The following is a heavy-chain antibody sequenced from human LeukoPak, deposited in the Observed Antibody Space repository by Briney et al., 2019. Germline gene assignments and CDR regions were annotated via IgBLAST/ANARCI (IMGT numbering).Heavy chain of an antibody. CDR3: ARERAVTTYYYFDY. Sequence: PSGTLSLTCAVSGASISSRNWWSWVRQPPGKGLEWIGEIYHSGSTNYNPSLKSRVTISVDTSKNQFSLKLSSVTAADTAVYYCARERAVTTYYYFDYWGQGTLVTVSS. D-gene: IGHD4-17*01. CDR2: IYHSGST. V-gene: IGHV4-4*02. CDR1: GASISSRNW. J-gene: IGHJ4*02.